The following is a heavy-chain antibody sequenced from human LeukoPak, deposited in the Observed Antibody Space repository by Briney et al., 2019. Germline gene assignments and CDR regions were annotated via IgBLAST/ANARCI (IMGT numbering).Heavy chain of an antibody. CDR1: GGSISSGGYS. CDR2: IYHSGST. V-gene: IGHV4-30-2*01. D-gene: IGHD4-11*01. J-gene: IGHJ6*02. CDR3: ARGSTVTSYYYYYGMDV. Sequence: SQTLSLTCTVSGGSISSGGYSWSWIRQPPGKGLEWIGYIYHSGSTYYNPSLKSRVTISVDRSKNQFSLKLSSVTAADTAVYYCARGSTVTSYYYYYGMDVWGQGTTVTVSS.